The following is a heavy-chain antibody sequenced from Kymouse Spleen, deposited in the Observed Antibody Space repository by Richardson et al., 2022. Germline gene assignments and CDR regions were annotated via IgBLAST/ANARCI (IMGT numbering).Heavy chain of an antibody. CDR2: ISSSSSTI. D-gene: IGHD3-10*01. J-gene: IGHJ5*02. CDR3: ARDQHYGSGSYYLLNWFDP. Sequence: EVQLVESGGGLVQPGGSLRLSCAASGFTFSSYSMNWVRQAPGKGLEWVSYISSSSSTIYYADSVKGRFTISRDNAKNSLYLQMNSLRDEDTAVYYCARDQHYGSGSYYLLNWFDPWGQGTLVTVSS. V-gene: IGHV3-48*02. CDR1: GFTFSSYS.